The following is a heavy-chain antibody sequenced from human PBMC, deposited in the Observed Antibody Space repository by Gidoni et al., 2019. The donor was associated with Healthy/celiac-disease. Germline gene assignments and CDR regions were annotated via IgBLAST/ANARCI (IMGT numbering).Heavy chain of an antibody. CDR1: GFTVSSNY. D-gene: IGHD4-17*01. Sequence: EVQLVESGGGLFQPGGSLRLSCAASGFTVSSNYKSWVRQAPGKGLEWCSVIDSGGSTYYADYVKGRLTISRDNSKNTLYIQMNSLRAEDTAVYYCARDDYGDSRGYYYYYMDVWGKGTTVTVSS. J-gene: IGHJ6*03. CDR2: IDSGGST. CDR3: ARDDYGDSRGYYYYYMDV. V-gene: IGHV3-66*01.